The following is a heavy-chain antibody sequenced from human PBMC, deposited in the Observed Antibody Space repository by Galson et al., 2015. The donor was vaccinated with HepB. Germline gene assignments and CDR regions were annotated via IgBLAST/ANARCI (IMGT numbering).Heavy chain of an antibody. J-gene: IGHJ4*02. V-gene: IGHV3-21*01. CDR2: ISSSSSYI. Sequence: SLRLSCAASGFTFSSYSMNWVRQAPGKGLEWVSSISSSSSYIYYADSVKGRFTISRDNAKNSLYLQMNSLRAEDTAVYYCARLSYSSSWEKDYWGQGTLVTVSS. CDR3: ARLSYSSSWEKDY. D-gene: IGHD6-13*01. CDR1: GFTFSSYS.